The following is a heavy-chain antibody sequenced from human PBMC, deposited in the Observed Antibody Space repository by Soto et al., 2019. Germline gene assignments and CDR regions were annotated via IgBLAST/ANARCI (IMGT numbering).Heavy chain of an antibody. CDR3: AREYTYGSNFFDC. CDR2: ISHSGST. Sequence: QVQLQESGPGLVKPSQTLSLTCTVSGGSISSAAYYWSWIRQHPGKGLEWIGYISHSGSTYYTPSLKSRVIISADTSKNQFSGNVTSVTAADTAVYYCAREYTYGSNFFDCWGQGALVTVSS. V-gene: IGHV4-31*03. D-gene: IGHD5-18*01. CDR1: GGSISSAAYY. J-gene: IGHJ4*02.